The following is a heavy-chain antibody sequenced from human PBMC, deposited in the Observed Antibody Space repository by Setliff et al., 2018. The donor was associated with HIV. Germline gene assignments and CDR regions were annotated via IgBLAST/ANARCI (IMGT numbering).Heavy chain of an antibody. CDR2: IYDSGST. CDR1: GYSISSGYY. J-gene: IGHJ3*02. D-gene: IGHD1-26*01. CDR3: ARGMGGSQVGGDAFDI. V-gene: IGHV4-38-2*01. Sequence: SETLSLTCAVSGYSISSGYYWGWIRQPPGKGLEWIGSIYDSGSTHNRPSLKSRVTISVDTSKNHFSLKLSSVTAADTAVYYCARGMGGSQVGGDAFDIWGQGTTVTVSS.